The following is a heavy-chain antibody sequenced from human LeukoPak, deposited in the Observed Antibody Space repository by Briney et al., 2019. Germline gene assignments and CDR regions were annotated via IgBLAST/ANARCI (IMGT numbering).Heavy chain of an antibody. CDR1: GYTFTSYY. CDR2: INPSGGST. J-gene: IGHJ5*02. CDR3: ARGVLGYCSSTSCYAGWFDP. Sequence: ASVKVSCKASGYTFTSYYMHWVRQAPGQGLEWMGIINPSGGSTSYAQKFQGRVTMTRDTSTRTVYMELSSLRSEDTAVYYCARGVLGYCSSTSCYAGWFDPWGQGTLVTVSS. D-gene: IGHD2-2*01. V-gene: IGHV1-46*01.